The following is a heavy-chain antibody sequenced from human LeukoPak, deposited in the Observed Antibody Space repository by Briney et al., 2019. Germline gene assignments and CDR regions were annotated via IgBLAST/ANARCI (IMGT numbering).Heavy chain of an antibody. CDR1: GGSISSYY. V-gene: IGHV4-4*07. CDR2: IYTSGST. CDR3: ARVSEGTAYYYYYMDV. Sequence: SETLSLTCTVSGGSISSYYWSWIRQPAGKGLEWIGRIYTSGSTNYNPSLKSRVTMSVDTSKNQFSLKLSSVTAADTAVYYCARVSEGTAYYYYYMDVWGKGTTVTVSS. J-gene: IGHJ6*03. D-gene: IGHD3-10*01.